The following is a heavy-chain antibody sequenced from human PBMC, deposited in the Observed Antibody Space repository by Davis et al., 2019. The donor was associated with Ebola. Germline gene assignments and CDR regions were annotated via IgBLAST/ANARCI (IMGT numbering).Heavy chain of an antibody. CDR1: GFTFRNYG. CDR3: AKEPFWTGYYDY. Sequence: GESLKISCAASGFTFRNYGMHWVRQAPGKGLEWVGIISSDGSSIFYSESVKGRFTISRDNSKNKLYLQVDSLRVEDTAVYYCAKEPFWTGYYDYWGQGTLVTVSS. CDR2: ISSDGSSI. D-gene: IGHD3/OR15-3a*01. J-gene: IGHJ4*02. V-gene: IGHV3-30*18.